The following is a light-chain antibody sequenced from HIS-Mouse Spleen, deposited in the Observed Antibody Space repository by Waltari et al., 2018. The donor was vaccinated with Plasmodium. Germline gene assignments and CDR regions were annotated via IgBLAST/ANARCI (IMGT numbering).Light chain of an antibody. CDR1: ALPKKF. J-gene: IGLJ3*02. Sequence: SYELTQPPSVSVSQDQTARTPSPGDALPKKFAYWYKQKPGQAPGLVIDEDSKRPSGIPERFSGSSSGTMATLTISGAQVEDEADYYCYSTDSSGNHRVFGGGTKLTVL. CDR3: YSTDSSGNHRV. CDR2: EDS. V-gene: IGLV3-10*01.